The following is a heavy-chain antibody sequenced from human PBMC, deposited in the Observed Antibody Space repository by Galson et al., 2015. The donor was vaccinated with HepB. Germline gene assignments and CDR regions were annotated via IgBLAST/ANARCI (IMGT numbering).Heavy chain of an antibody. CDR3: AKGSSGQMSFDY. J-gene: IGHJ4*02. Sequence: SLRLSCAASGFTFSSYAMSWVRQAPGKGLEWVSAISGSGGSTYYADFVKGRFTISRDNSKNTLYLQMNSLRAEDTAVYYCAKGSSGQMSFDYWGQGTLVTVSS. CDR1: GFTFSSYA. V-gene: IGHV3-23*01. D-gene: IGHD6-19*01. CDR2: ISGSGGST.